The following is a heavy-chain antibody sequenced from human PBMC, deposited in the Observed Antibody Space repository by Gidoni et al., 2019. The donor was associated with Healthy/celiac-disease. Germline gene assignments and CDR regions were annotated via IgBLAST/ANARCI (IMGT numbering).Heavy chain of an antibody. J-gene: IGHJ4*02. CDR3: ARDGYSGSYSPFDY. CDR2: ISSTSDYI. V-gene: IGHV3-21*01. D-gene: IGHD1-26*01. CDR1: GFTFSSYS. Sequence: EVQLVESGGGLVKPGGSLRLSCAASGFTFSSYSMNWVRQAPGKGLDWVSSISSTSDYIYYADSVKGRFTISRDNAKNSLYLHMNSLRAEDTAVYYCARDGYSGSYSPFDYWGQGALVTVSS.